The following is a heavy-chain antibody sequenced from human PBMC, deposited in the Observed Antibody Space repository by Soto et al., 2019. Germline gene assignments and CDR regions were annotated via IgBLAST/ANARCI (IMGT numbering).Heavy chain of an antibody. J-gene: IGHJ4*02. CDR2: ISAYNGNT. D-gene: IGHD3-10*01. CDR3: ARGGLGITMVRGVIRDDY. Sequence: GASVKVSCKASGYTFTSYGISWVRQAPGQGLEWMGWISAYNGNTNYAQKLQGRVTMTTDTSTSTAYMELRSLRSDDTAVYYCARGGLGITMVRGVIRDDYWGQGTLVTVLL. CDR1: GYTFTSYG. V-gene: IGHV1-18*01.